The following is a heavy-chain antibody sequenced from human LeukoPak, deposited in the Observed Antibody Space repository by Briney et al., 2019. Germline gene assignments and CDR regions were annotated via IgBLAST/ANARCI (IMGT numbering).Heavy chain of an antibody. CDR1: GFTFSSYN. CDR3: ARESGYGSGSYHYYYYMDV. V-gene: IGHV3-21*01. D-gene: IGHD3-10*01. CDR2: IGISTTYI. J-gene: IGHJ6*03. Sequence: GGSLRLSCVVSGFTFSSYNFNWVRQAPGKGLEWVSSIGISTTYIYYADSVTGRFTISRDNAKNSLYLQMNSLRAEDTAVYYCARESGYGSGSYHYYYYMDVWGKGTTVTISS.